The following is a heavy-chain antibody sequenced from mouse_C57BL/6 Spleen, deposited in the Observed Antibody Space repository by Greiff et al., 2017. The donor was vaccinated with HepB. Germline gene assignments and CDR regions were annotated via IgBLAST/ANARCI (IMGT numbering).Heavy chain of an antibody. CDR1: RYTFPSYG. Sequence: VQLQQSRAELARPVASVKLSCKTSRYTFPSYGLSWVKQRTGQGLEWIGEIYPRSGNTYYNEKFKGKATLTADKSSSTAYMELRSLTSEDSAVYFCATPDSSAPPFDYWGDVTTPIDSS. V-gene: IGHV1-81*01. D-gene: IGHD3-2*02. CDR3: ATPDSSAPPFDY. CDR2: IYPRSGNT. J-gene: IGHJ2*01.